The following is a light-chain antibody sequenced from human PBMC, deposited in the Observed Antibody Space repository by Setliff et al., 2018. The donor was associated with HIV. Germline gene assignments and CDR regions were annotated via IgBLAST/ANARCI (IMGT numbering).Light chain of an antibody. Sequence: SALTQPRSVSGSPGQSVTIACTGTSSDAGDYNFVSWYQLHPGKAPKLMIYDVIKRPSGVPDRFSGSKSGNTASLTISGLQAEDEADYYCYSYADSYTSLYVFGTGTKVTVL. V-gene: IGLV2-11*01. J-gene: IGLJ1*01. CDR3: YSYADSYTSLYV. CDR1: SSDAGDYNF. CDR2: DVI.